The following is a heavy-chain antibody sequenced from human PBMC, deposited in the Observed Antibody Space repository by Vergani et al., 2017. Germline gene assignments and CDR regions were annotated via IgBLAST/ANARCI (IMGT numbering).Heavy chain of an antibody. CDR2: INSKSGAT. CDR1: GYTFTGYY. CDR3: AAAVVVDAFDV. D-gene: IGHD2-15*01. J-gene: IGHJ3*01. Sequence: QVQLVQSGAEVKKPGASVKVSCKASGYTFTGYYMHWVRQAPGQGLEWMGWINSKSGATNSAQKFQGRVTLTRDTTISTAYMELSSLTSDDTAVYYCAAAVVVDAFDVWAQGTMVTVSP. V-gene: IGHV1-2*02.